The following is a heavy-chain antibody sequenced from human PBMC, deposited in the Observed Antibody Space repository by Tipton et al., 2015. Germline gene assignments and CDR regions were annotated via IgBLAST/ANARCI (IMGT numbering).Heavy chain of an antibody. J-gene: IGHJ4*02. CDR2: IYYSGST. Sequence: TLSLTCDVSGYSISSGYYWGWIRQPPGKGLEWIGSIYYSGSTYYNPSLKSRVTISVDTSKNQLSLKLSSVTAADTAVYYCARTYDFTAYSPVGCWGQGTLVTVSS. CDR3: ARTYDFTAYSPVGC. D-gene: IGHD3-3*01. V-gene: IGHV4-38-2*01. CDR1: GYSISSGYY.